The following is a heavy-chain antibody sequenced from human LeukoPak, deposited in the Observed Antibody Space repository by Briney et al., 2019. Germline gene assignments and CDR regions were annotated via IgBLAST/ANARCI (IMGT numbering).Heavy chain of an antibody. CDR3: ARIRCSPGDDSCYNY. CDR2: IDQTKYT. J-gene: IGHJ4*02. CDR1: GVSFSGNY. V-gene: IGHV4-34*01. Sequence: SETLSLTCGVRGVSFSGNYWSWIRQSPGKGLEWIGEIDQTKYTTYNPSLKSRVTIWADTSVTQLSLTVTSVTAADTAIYYCARIRCSPGDDSCYNYWGRGTLVTVSS. D-gene: IGHD2-21*01.